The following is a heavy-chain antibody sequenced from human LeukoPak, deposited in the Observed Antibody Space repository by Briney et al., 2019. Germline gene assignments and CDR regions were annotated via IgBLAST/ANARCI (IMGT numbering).Heavy chain of an antibody. J-gene: IGHJ4*02. Sequence: SETLSLTCTVSGGSISSYYWSWIRQPPGKGLEWIGYIYYSGSTNYNPSLKSRVTISVDTSKNQFSLKLSSVTAADTAVYYCARAPVGATDRLYDWGQGTLVTVSS. CDR1: GGSISSYY. D-gene: IGHD1-26*01. V-gene: IGHV4-59*01. CDR3: ARAPVGATDRLYD. CDR2: IYYSGST.